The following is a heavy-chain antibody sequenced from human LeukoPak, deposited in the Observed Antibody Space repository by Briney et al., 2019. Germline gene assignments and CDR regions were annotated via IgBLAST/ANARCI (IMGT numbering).Heavy chain of an antibody. D-gene: IGHD4/OR15-4a*01. J-gene: IGHJ4*02. Sequence: TGGSLRLSCAASGFTFSSYGMHWVRQAPGKGLEWVAFIRYDGSNKYYADSVKGRFTISRDNSKNTLYLQMNSLRAEDTAVYYCARDEGPMVAHFDYWGQGTLVTVSS. CDR1: GFTFSSYG. V-gene: IGHV3-30*02. CDR3: ARDEGPMVAHFDY. CDR2: IRYDGSNK.